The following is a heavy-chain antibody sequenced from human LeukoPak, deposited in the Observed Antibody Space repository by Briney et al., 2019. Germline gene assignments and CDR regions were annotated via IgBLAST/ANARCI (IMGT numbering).Heavy chain of an antibody. CDR3: AKHPYCSSTSCYFDY. Sequence: GGSLRLSCAASGFTFSSYAMSWVRQAPGKGLEWVSAISGSGGSTYYADSVKGRFTISRDNSKNTLYLQMNSLRAEDTAVYYYAKHPYCSSTSCYFDYWGQGTLVTVSS. D-gene: IGHD2-2*01. CDR2: ISGSGGST. CDR1: GFTFSSYA. J-gene: IGHJ4*02. V-gene: IGHV3-23*01.